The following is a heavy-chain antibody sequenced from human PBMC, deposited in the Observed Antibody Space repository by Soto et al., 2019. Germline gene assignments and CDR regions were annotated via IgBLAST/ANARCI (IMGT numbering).Heavy chain of an antibody. V-gene: IGHV1-69*13. J-gene: IGHJ3*02. D-gene: IGHD3-22*01. CDR3: ATTIFCFSVVITTRSAFVI. Sequence: SVKVSCKASGGTFSIYAISWVLQAPGQGLEWMGGIIPIFGTANYAQKFQGRVTITADESTSTAYMELSSLRSEDTAVYYCATTIFCFSVVITTRSAFVIWCQGTLVSV. CDR1: GGTFSIYA. CDR2: IIPIFGTA.